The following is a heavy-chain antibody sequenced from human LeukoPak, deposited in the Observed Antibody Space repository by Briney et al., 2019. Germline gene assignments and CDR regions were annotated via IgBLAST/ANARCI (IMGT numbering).Heavy chain of an antibody. CDR3: ARVRRYGSGSSWFDP. V-gene: IGHV5-10-1*01. Sequence: GESLKTSCKGSGYSFTSYWISWVRQMPGKGLEWMGRIDPSDSYTNYSPSFQGHVTISADESISTAYLQWSSLKASDTAMYYCARVRRYGSGSSWFDPWGQGTLVTVSS. J-gene: IGHJ5*02. CDR1: GYSFTSYW. CDR2: IDPSDSYT. D-gene: IGHD3-10*01.